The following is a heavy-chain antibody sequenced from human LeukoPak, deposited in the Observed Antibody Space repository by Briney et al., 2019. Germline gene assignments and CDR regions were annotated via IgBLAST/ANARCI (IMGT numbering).Heavy chain of an antibody. D-gene: IGHD5-24*01. CDR1: GYTFTTYY. V-gene: IGHV1-46*01. Sequence: ASVKVSCKASGYTFTTYYMHWVRQAPGQGLEWMGIITPRGGSTTYAQKFQGRITMTRDTSTSTVNMELSSLRSEDTALYYCARDRAPPRVGYRYRSYAFDIWGQGTMVTVSS. CDR2: ITPRGGST. CDR3: ARDRAPPRVGYRYRSYAFDI. J-gene: IGHJ3*02.